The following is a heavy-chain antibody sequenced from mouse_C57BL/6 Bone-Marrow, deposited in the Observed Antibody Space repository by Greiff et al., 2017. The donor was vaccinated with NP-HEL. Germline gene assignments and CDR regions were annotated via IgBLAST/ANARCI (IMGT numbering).Heavy chain of an antibody. CDR1: GFTFSSYG. Sequence: EVQVVESGGDLVKPGGSLKLSCAASGFTFSSYGMSWVRQTPDKRLEWVATISSGGSYTYYPDSVKGRFTISRDNAKNTLYLQMSSLKSEDTAMYYCARHEDYYGSSYSYVDYWGQGTTLTVSS. J-gene: IGHJ2*01. CDR2: ISSGGSYT. CDR3: ARHEDYYGSSYSYVDY. V-gene: IGHV5-6*01. D-gene: IGHD1-1*01.